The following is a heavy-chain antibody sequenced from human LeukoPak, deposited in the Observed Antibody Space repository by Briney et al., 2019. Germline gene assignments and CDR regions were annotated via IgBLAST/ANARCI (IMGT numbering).Heavy chain of an antibody. J-gene: IGHJ6*03. CDR3: ARRSGDGSGRFDSYYYYYYMDV. Sequence: SETLSLTCTVSGYSISSGYYWSWIRQPPGKGLEWIGEINHSGSTNYNPSLKSRVTISVDTSKNQFSLKLSSVTAADTAVYYCARRSGDGSGRFDSYYYYYYMDVWGKGTTVTISS. V-gene: IGHV4-38-2*02. D-gene: IGHD3-10*01. CDR1: GYSISSGYY. CDR2: INHSGST.